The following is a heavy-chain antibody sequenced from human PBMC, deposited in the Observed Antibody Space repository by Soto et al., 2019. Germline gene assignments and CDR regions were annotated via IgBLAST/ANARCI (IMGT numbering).Heavy chain of an antibody. CDR2: ISSSSSTI. D-gene: IGHD5-12*01. CDR1: GFTFSSYS. CDR3: ARADSGYAHGYYYYGMVV. J-gene: IGHJ6*02. Sequence: EVQLVESGGGLVQPGGSLRLSCAASGFTFSSYSMNWVRQAPGKGLEWVSYISSSSSTIYYADSVKGRFTISRDNAKNSLYLQMNSLRAEDTAVYYCARADSGYAHGYYYYGMVVWGQGTTVTVSS. V-gene: IGHV3-48*01.